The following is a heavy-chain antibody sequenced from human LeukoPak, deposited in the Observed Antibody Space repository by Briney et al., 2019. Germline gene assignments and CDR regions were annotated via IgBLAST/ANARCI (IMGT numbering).Heavy chain of an antibody. CDR2: IKQDGSEK. D-gene: IGHD6-13*01. CDR3: ARDASGWEQLPTWLINYYYYYYMDV. J-gene: IGHJ6*03. V-gene: IGHV3-7*01. Sequence: GGSLRLSCAASGFTFSSYWMSWVRQAPGKGLEWVANIKQDGSEKYYVDSVKGRFTISRDNAKNSLYLQMNSLRAEDTAVYYCARDASGWEQLPTWLINYYYYYYMDVWGKGTTVTVFS. CDR1: GFTFSSYW.